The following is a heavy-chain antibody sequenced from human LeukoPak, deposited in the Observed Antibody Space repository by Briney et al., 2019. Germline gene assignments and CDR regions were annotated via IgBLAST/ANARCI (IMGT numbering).Heavy chain of an antibody. J-gene: IGHJ3*02. D-gene: IGHD2-2*01. V-gene: IGHV1-18*01. Sequence: GASVKVSCKASGYTFTSYGISWVRQAPGQGLEWMGWISAYNGNTNYAQKLQGRVTMTTDTSTSTAYMELRSLRSDDTAVYYCAREPGEGVVVPAANDAFDIWGQGTMVTVSS. CDR2: ISAYNGNT. CDR3: AREPGEGVVVPAANDAFDI. CDR1: GYTFTSYG.